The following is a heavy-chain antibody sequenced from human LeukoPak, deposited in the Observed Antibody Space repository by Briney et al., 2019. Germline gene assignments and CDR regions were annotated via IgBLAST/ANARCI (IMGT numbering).Heavy chain of an antibody. CDR3: ARGIIRAMLTPYYFDY. J-gene: IGHJ4*02. V-gene: IGHV4-34*01. CDR2: INHSGST. Sequence: SETLSLTCAVYGGSFSGYYWSWIRQPPGKGPEWIGEINHSGSTNYNPSLKSRVTISVDTSKNQFSLKLSSVTAADTAVYYCARGIIRAMLTPYYFDYWGQGTLVTVSS. D-gene: IGHD5-18*01. CDR1: GGSFSGYY.